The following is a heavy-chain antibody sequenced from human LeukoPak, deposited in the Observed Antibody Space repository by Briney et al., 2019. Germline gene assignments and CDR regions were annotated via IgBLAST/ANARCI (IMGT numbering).Heavy chain of an antibody. CDR3: AFGSGREGYMDV. CDR1: VFTFSRYW. J-gene: IGHJ6*03. Sequence: GGALRLSCAASVFTFSRYWMHWVRQALGRGLVWVSRINTDGSDTTYADSVKGRFTISRDNAKNTLYLQMNSLRAEDTAVYYCAFGSGREGYMDVWGKGNTVTVSS. V-gene: IGHV3-74*03. D-gene: IGHD3-10*01. CDR2: INTDGSDT.